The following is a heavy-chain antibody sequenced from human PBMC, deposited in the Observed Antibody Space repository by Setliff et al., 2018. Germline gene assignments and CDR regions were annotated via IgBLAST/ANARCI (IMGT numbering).Heavy chain of an antibody. CDR1: GFTFSTYW. D-gene: IGHD2-15*01. CDR3: VRDHIYRGGSWYDYFDS. J-gene: IGHJ4*02. Sequence: PGGSLRLSCTSSGFTFSTYWMSWVRQAPGKGLEWVANIKHDGSEKNYVDSVKGRFTISRDNAENSLYLQMNSLRAEDTAVYYCVRDHIYRGGSWYDYFDSWGQGTLVTVSS. CDR2: IKHDGSEK. V-gene: IGHV3-7*01.